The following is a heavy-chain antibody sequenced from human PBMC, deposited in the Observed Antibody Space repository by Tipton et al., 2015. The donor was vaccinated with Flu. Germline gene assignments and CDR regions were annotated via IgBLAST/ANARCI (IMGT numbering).Heavy chain of an antibody. J-gene: IGHJ3*02. CDR2: IIPIFGTA. D-gene: IGHD2-2*01. V-gene: IGHV1-69*01. CDR3: ARDEGYCSSTSCFGDAFDI. Sequence: QSGAEVKKPGSSVKVSCKASGGTFSSYAISWVRQAPGQGLEWMGGIIPIFGTANYAQKFQGRVTITADESTSTAYMELSSLRSEDTAVYYCARDEGYCSSTSCFGDAFDIWGQGTMVTVSS. CDR1: GGTFSSYA.